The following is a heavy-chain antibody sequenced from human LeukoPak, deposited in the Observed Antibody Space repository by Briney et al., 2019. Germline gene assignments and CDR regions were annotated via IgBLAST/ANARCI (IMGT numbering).Heavy chain of an antibody. CDR2: IKSKTDGGTT. J-gene: IGHJ4*02. CDR1: GFTFSNAW. Sequence: PGGSLRLSCAASGFTFSNAWMSWVRQAPGKGLEWVGRIKSKTDGGTTDYAAPVKGRFTISRDNSKNTLYLQMSSLRDEDTAVYYCARERSGSYSDPLDYWGQGTLVTVSS. CDR3: ARERSGSYSDPLDY. V-gene: IGHV3-15*01. D-gene: IGHD1-26*01.